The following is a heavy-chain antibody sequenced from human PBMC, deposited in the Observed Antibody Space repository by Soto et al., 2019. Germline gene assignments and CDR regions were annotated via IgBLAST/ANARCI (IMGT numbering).Heavy chain of an antibody. J-gene: IGHJ1*01. D-gene: IGHD3-16*02. CDR2: IYYSGET. CDR1: GVSISGTSYY. CDR3: ARHGSF. V-gene: IGHV4-39*01. Sequence: SETLSLSCTVSGVSISGTSYYWGWIRQTPAKGLEWIGTIYYSGETFYNPSLKSRVTISIDTSKNHFSLNLTSVTAADTAIYYCARHGSFWGQGALVTVSS.